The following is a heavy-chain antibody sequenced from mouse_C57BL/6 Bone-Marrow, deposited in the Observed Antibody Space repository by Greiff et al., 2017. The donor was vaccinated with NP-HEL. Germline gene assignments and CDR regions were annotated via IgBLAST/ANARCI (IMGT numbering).Heavy chain of an antibody. J-gene: IGHJ3*01. D-gene: IGHD2-3*01. V-gene: IGHV5-17*01. Sequence: EVKLVESGGGLVKPGGSLKLSCAASGFTFSDYGMHWVRQAPEKGLEWVAYISSGSSTIYYADTVKGRFTISRDNAKNTLFLQMTSLRSEDTAMYYCARTIYDGYYVPFAYWGQGTLVTVSA. CDR1: GFTFSDYG. CDR3: ARTIYDGYYVPFAY. CDR2: ISSGSSTI.